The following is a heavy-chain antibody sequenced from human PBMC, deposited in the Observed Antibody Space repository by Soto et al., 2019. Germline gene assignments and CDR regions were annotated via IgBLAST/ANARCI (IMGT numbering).Heavy chain of an antibody. Sequence: SETLSLTCPVSTGSMRTYYWTWIRQSPGKGLEWIGQISHTGRTKYNPSLESRVTISVDTSRKQFSLKLTSVTAADTALYYCARDDTTRLFDVWGQGPLGTVSS. CDR3: ARDDTTRLFDV. CDR1: TGSMRTYY. CDR2: ISHTGRT. V-gene: IGHV4-59*01. J-gene: IGHJ4*02. D-gene: IGHD3-3*01.